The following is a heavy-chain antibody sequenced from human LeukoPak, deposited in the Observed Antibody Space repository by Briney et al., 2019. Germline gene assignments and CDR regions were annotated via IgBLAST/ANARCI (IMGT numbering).Heavy chain of an antibody. J-gene: IGHJ6*03. CDR1: GGSISSYY. V-gene: IGHV4-4*09. Sequence: SETLSLTCAVAGGSISSYYWSWIRQPPGEGLEWIGYIYTIGSTNYNPSLKSRVTISVDTSKNQFSLKLSCGIAADTAVYYCARLRPRLKSSSYYYMDVWGKGTTVTVSS. CDR2: IYTIGST. CDR3: ARLRPRLKSSSYYYMDV. D-gene: IGHD6-13*01.